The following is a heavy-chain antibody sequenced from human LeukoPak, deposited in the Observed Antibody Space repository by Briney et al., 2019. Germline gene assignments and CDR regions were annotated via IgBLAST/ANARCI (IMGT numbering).Heavy chain of an antibody. J-gene: IGHJ5*02. CDR1: GDSISSSRIY. CDR2: IYYSGST. CDR3: ARRCSSPSCFYA. Sequence: SETLSLTCTVSGDSISSSRIYWGWIRQPPGKGLEWIGSIYYSGSTYYNPSLKSRVTISVDTSKNQFSLKLTSLTAANTAVYYCARRCSSPSCFYAWGQGTLVTVSS. V-gene: IGHV4-39*01. D-gene: IGHD2-2*01.